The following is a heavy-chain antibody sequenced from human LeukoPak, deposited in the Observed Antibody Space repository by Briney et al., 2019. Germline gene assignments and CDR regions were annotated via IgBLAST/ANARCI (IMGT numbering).Heavy chain of an antibody. CDR3: ARGGTARDAFDI. V-gene: IGHV3-30-3*01. CDR2: ISSDGSDK. CDR1: GFTFSYYA. D-gene: IGHD2-21*02. Sequence: GGSLRLSCAASGFTFSYYAMHWVRQAPGKGLEWVAFISSDGSDKYYADSMKGRFTISRDNSKNTLYLQMTSLRGEDTAMYYCARGGTARDAFDIWGQGTMVTVSS. J-gene: IGHJ3*02.